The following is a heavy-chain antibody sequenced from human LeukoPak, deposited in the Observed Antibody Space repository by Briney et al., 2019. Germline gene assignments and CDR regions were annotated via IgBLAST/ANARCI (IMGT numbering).Heavy chain of an antibody. CDR2: IYYSGST. Sequence: SETLSLTCTVSGGSISSYYWSWIRQPPGKGLEWIGYIYYSGSTNYNPSLKSRVTISVDTSKNQFSLKLSSVTAAGTAVYYCARNANGYSSGWYVVDYWGQGTLVTVSS. V-gene: IGHV4-59*01. CDR1: GGSISSYY. J-gene: IGHJ4*02. CDR3: ARNANGYSSGWYVVDY. D-gene: IGHD6-19*01.